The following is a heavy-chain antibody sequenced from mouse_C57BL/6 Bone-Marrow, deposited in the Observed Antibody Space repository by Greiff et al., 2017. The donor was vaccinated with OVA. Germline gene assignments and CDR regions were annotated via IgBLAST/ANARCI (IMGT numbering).Heavy chain of an antibody. Sequence: QVQLQQPGAELVKPGASVKLSCKASGYTFTSYWMKWVKQRPGQGLEWIGEIDPSDSYTNYNQKFKGKATLTVATSSSTAYMQLSSLTSEDSAVYYCARPSYYGSLYYYDCWGKGTTLTVAT. J-gene: IGHJ2*01. CDR2: IDPSDSYT. CDR1: GYTFTSYW. CDR3: ARPSYYGSLYYYDC. V-gene: IGHV1-50*01. D-gene: IGHD1-1*01.